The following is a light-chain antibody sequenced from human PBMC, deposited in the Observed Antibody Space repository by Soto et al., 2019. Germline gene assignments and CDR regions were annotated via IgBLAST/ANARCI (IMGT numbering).Light chain of an antibody. CDR2: DAS. V-gene: IGKV3-11*01. CDR1: QNVNNY. Sequence: EIVLTQSPATLSLSPGERATLSCRASQNVNNYLAWYQQKPGQAPRLLISDASNRATGIPARFSGSRSGTDFTLPISSLEPEDFAVYYCQQRRSWPPAFGGGTKFEIK. J-gene: IGKJ4*01. CDR3: QQRRSWPPA.